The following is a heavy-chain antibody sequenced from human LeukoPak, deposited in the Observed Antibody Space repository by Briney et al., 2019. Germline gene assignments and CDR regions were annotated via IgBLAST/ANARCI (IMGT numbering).Heavy chain of an antibody. CDR1: GYTFTSYA. V-gene: IGHV7-4-1*02. CDR3: ARGLVRGVIPGRLRFDP. CDR2: INTNTGNP. D-gene: IGHD3-10*01. Sequence: ASVKVSCKASGYTFTSYAMNWVRQAPGQGLEWMGWINTNTGNPTYAQGFTGRFVFSLDTSVSTAYLQISSLKAEDTAVYYCARGLVRGVIPGRLRFDPWGQGTLVTVSS. J-gene: IGHJ5*02.